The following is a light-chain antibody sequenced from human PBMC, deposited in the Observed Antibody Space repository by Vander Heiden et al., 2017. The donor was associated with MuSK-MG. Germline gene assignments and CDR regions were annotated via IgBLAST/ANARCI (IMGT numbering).Light chain of an antibody. CDR1: SSNIGSNY. J-gene: IGLJ2*01. V-gene: IGLV1-47*01. CDR3: AAWDDSLSCF. Sequence: QSVLTQPPSASGTPGQRVTISCSGSSSNIGSNYVYWYQQLPGTAPKLLIYRNNQRPSGVPDRCAGSKSGTAASLAISGLRSEDEADYYCAAWDDSLSCFFGGGTKLTVL. CDR2: RNN.